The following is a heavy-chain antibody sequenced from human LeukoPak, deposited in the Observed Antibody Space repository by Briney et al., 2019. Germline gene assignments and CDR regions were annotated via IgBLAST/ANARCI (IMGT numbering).Heavy chain of an antibody. V-gene: IGHV4-39*07. CDR1: GGSISSSSYY. J-gene: IGHJ4*02. Sequence: SETLSLTCTVSGGSISSSSYYWGWIRQPPGKGLEWIGSIYYSGSTYYNPSLKSRVTISVDTSKNQFSLKLSSVTAADTAAYYCARVGGTRYFDYWGQGTLVTVSS. CDR2: IYYSGST. CDR3: ARVGGTRYFDY. D-gene: IGHD1-26*01.